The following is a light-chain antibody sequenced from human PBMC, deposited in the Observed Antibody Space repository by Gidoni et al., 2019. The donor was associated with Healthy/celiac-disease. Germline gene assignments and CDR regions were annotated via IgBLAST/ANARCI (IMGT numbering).Light chain of an antibody. CDR1: QSISSY. CDR3: QQSYSTPRT. J-gene: IGKJ1*01. Sequence: DIQKTQSPSSLSASVGDRVTITCRASQSISSYLNWYQQKPGKAPKLLIYAAYSLQSGVPSRFSGSGSGTDFTLTISSLQPEDFATYYCQQSYSTPRTFGQXTQVEIK. CDR2: AAY. V-gene: IGKV1-39*01.